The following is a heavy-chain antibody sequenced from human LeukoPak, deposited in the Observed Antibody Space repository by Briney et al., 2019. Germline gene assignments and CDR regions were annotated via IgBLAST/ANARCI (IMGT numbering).Heavy chain of an antibody. CDR1: GYTFTSYY. J-gene: IGHJ5*02. Sequence: ASVKVSCEASGYTFTSYYMHWVRQAPGQGLEWMGIINPSGGSTSYAQKFQGRVTMTRDTSTSTVYMELSSLRSEDTAVYYCAREHVAVAGTHWFDPWGQGTLVTVSS. D-gene: IGHD6-19*01. V-gene: IGHV1-46*01. CDR3: AREHVAVAGTHWFDP. CDR2: INPSGGST.